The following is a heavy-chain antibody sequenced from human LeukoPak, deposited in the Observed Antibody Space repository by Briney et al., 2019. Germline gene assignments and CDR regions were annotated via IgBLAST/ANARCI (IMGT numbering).Heavy chain of an antibody. CDR3: TRGSIAYYYMDV. CDR2: IYHSGTT. J-gene: IGHJ6*03. D-gene: IGHD3-22*01. V-gene: IGHV4-4*02. Sequence: SGTLSLTCAVSGGSISSSNWWSWVRQPPGKGLEWIGEIYHSGTTNYTPSLKSRVTISVDTSKNQFSLKLGSVTAADTAVYYCTRGSIAYYYMDVWGKGTTVTISS. CDR1: GGSISSSNW.